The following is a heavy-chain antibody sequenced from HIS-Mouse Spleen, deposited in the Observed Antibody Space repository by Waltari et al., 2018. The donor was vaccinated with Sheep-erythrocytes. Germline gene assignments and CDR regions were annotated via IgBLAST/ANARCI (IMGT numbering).Heavy chain of an antibody. Sequence: QVQLQESGPGLVKPSQTLSLTCTVSGGSISSGDYYWSWIRQPPGKGLAWIGYIYYSGSTYYNPSLKGRVTISVDTSKNQFSLKLSSVTAADTAVYYCARAPYYYDSSGYYYFDYWGQGTLVTVSS. CDR1: GGSISSGDYY. J-gene: IGHJ4*02. D-gene: IGHD3-22*01. V-gene: IGHV4-30-4*01. CDR2: IYYSGST. CDR3: ARAPYYYDSSGYYYFDY.